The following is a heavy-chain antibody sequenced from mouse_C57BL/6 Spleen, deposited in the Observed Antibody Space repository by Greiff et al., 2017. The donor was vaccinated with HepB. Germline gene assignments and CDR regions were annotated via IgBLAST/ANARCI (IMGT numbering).Heavy chain of an antibody. J-gene: IGHJ1*03. V-gene: IGHV1-80*01. CDR3: ARRIYYYGSIDV. D-gene: IGHD1-1*01. CDR2: IYPGDGDT. CDR1: GYAFSSYW. Sequence: VQLQQSGAELVKPGASVKISCKASGYAFSSYWMNWVKQRPGKGLEWIGQIYPGDGDTNYNGKLKGKATLTADKSSSTAYMQLSSLTSEDSAVYFLARRIYYYGSIDVWGTGTTVTVSS.